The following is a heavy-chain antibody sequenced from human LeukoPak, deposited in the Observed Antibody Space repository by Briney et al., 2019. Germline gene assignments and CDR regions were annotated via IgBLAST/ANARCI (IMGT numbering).Heavy chain of an antibody. Sequence: SETLSLTCAVYGGSFSGYYWSWIRQPPGKGLEWIGEINHSGSTNYNPSLKSRVTISVDTSKNQFSLKLSSVTAADTAVYYCARDDSSGPAGYNWFDPWGQGTLVTVSS. D-gene: IGHD3-22*01. CDR2: INHSGST. V-gene: IGHV4-34*01. CDR1: GGSFSGYY. CDR3: ARDDSSGPAGYNWFDP. J-gene: IGHJ5*02.